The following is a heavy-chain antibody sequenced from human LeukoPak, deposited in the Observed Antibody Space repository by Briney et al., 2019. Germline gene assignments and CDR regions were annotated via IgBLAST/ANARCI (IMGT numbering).Heavy chain of an antibody. Sequence: SETLSLTCTVSGGSISSYYWSWIRQPPGKGLEWIGYIYYSGSTNYNPSLKSRVTISVDTSKNQFSLKLSTVTAADTAVYYCARDSGYSYGNFDYWGQGTLVTVSS. V-gene: IGHV4-59*01. CDR2: IYYSGST. CDR3: ARDSGYSYGNFDY. D-gene: IGHD5-18*01. J-gene: IGHJ4*02. CDR1: GGSISSYY.